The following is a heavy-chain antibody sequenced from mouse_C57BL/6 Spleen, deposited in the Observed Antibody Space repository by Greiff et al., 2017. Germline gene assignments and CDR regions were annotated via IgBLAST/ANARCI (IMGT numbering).Heavy chain of an antibody. J-gene: IGHJ4*01. V-gene: IGHV3-6*01. CDR3: ARDYDYEDAMDY. CDR2: ISYDGSN. D-gene: IGHD2-4*01. CDR1: GYSITSGYY. Sequence: EVQVVESGPGLVKPSQSLSLTCSVTGYSITSGYYWNWIRQFPGNKLEWMGYISYDGSNNYNPSLKNRISITRDTSKNQFFLKLNSVTTEDTATYYCARDYDYEDAMDYWGQGTSVTVSS.